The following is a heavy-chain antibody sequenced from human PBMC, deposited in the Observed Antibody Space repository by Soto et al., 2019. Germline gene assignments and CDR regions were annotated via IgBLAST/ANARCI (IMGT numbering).Heavy chain of an antibody. J-gene: IGHJ4*02. Sequence: SETLSLTCTVSGCSISSYYWTWIRQPPGKGLEWIGFIYNSGSTHYNPSLKSRVTISLDTSKNQFSLNLRSVTAADTAVYYCASMGYHYGSGSYPLDYWGQGTLVTVSS. CDR3: ASMGYHYGSGSYPLDY. V-gene: IGHV4-59*08. D-gene: IGHD3-10*01. CDR2: IYNSGST. CDR1: GCSISSYY.